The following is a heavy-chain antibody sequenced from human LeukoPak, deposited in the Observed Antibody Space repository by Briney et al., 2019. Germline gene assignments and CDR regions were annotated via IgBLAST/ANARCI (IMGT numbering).Heavy chain of an antibody. CDR3: ARAYYRHGFDI. CDR2: ISAYNGDT. Sequence: GASVKVSCKASGYTFTSYGISWVRQAPGQGLEWMGWISAYNGDTNYAQKLQGRVTMTTDTSTSTAYMDLRSLRSDDTAVYYCARAYYRHGFDIWGQGTMVTVSS. J-gene: IGHJ3*02. D-gene: IGHD3-22*01. CDR1: GYTFTSYG. V-gene: IGHV1-18*01.